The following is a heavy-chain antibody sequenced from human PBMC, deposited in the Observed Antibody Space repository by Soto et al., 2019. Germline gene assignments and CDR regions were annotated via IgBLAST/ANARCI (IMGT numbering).Heavy chain of an antibody. CDR1: GDTVSSNSVA. V-gene: IGHV6-1*01. CDR3: ARSEEDSDYYYYGMDV. Sequence: SQTLSLVCVCSGDTVSSNSVAWNFVRQSPSRGLEWLGRTYYRSRWYSDYAVSVRSRIDINADTSKNQVSLQLNSVTPEDTAVYYCARSEEDSDYYYYGMDVWGQGTTVTVSS. D-gene: IGHD2-15*01. J-gene: IGHJ6*02. CDR2: TYYRSRWYS.